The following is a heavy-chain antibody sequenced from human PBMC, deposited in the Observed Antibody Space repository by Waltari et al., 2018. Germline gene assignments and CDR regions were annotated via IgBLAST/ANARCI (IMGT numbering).Heavy chain of an antibody. V-gene: IGHV3-11*01. D-gene: IGHD2-15*01. CDR2: ISSSGSTI. J-gene: IGHJ6*02. Sequence: PGKGLEWVSYISSSGSTIYYADSVKGRFTISRDNAKNSLYLQMNSLRAEDTAVYYCARAEPPGSSPGYYYGMDVWGQGTTVTVSS. CDR3: ARAEPPGSSPGYYYGMDV.